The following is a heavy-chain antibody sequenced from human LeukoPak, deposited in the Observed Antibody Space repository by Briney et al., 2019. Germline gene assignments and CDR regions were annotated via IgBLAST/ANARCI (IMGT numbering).Heavy chain of an antibody. J-gene: IGHJ4*02. Sequence: SETLSLTCTVSGGSISSGVYYWSWIRQHPGKGLEWIGYIYYSGSTYYNPSLKSRVTISVDTSKNQFSLKLSSVTAADTAVYYCARDGYNYGVGYWGQGTLVTVSS. CDR2: IYYSGST. CDR3: ARDGYNYGVGY. V-gene: IGHV4-31*03. CDR1: GGSISSGVYY. D-gene: IGHD5-24*01.